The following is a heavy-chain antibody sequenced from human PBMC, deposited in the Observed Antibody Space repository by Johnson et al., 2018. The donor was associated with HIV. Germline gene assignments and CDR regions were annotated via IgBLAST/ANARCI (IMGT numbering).Heavy chain of an antibody. Sequence: EVQLVESGGGLIQPGGSLRLSCAASVFTVSSNYMSWVRQAPGKGLEWVSVIYSGGSTYYADSVKGRFTISRENSKNTLYLQMNSLRAEVTAVYYCARVPPGIAKDGAFDIWGQGTMVTVSS. V-gene: IGHV3-53*01. CDR1: VFTVSSNY. CDR3: ARVPPGIAKDGAFDI. CDR2: IYSGGST. J-gene: IGHJ3*02. D-gene: IGHD6-13*01.